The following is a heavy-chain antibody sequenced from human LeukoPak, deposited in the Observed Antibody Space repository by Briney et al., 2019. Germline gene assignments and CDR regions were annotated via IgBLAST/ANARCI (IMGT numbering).Heavy chain of an antibody. J-gene: IGHJ5*02. CDR2: FDPEGGET. CDR1: GYTLTELS. Sequence: ASVKVSCKVSGYTLTELSMHWVRQAPGKGLEWMGGFDPEGGETIYAQKFQGRVTMTEDTSTDTAYMELSSLRSEDTAVYYCATHRIYCTNGVCYAWFDPWGQGTLVTVSS. D-gene: IGHD2-8*01. CDR3: ATHRIYCTNGVCYAWFDP. V-gene: IGHV1-24*01.